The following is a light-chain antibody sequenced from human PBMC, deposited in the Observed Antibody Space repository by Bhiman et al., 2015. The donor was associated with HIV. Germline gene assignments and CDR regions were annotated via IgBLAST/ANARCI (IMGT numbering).Light chain of an antibody. CDR2: DVS. Sequence: QSALTQPASVSGSPGQSITISCTGTNRDVGGFDYVSWYQQHPGKAPRLIIYDVSDRPSGVPDRFSGSKSGNTASLTVSGLQAEDEADYYCSSYAGSNNFPVFGTGTKVTVL. CDR3: SSYAGSNNFPV. CDR1: NRDVGGFDY. J-gene: IGLJ1*01. V-gene: IGLV2-8*01.